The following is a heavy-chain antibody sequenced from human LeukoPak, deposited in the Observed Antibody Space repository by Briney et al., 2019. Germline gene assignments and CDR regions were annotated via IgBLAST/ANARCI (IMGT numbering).Heavy chain of an antibody. J-gene: IGHJ4*02. CDR3: ARATAAPSSYFFDH. CDR2: INPNSGGT. D-gene: IGHD6-25*01. CDR1: GYTFTGYY. Sequence: ASVKVSCKASGYTFTGYYMHWVRQAPGQGLEWMGWINPNSGGTKNAQKFQGRVTMTRDTSISTAYMELSRLRSDDTAVYYCARATAAPSSYFFDHWGQGTLVTVSS. V-gene: IGHV1-2*02.